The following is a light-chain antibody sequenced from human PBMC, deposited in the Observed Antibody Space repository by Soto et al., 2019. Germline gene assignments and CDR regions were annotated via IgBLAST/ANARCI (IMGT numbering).Light chain of an antibody. CDR1: SSNIGSNT. Sequence: QSVLTQPPSASGTPWQRVTISCSRSSSNIGSNTVNWYQQLPGTAPKLLIYSNNPRPSGVPDRFSGSKSGTSASLAISGLQSEDEADYYCAAWDDSLNANYVFGTGTKVTVL. CDR3: AAWDDSLNANYV. V-gene: IGLV1-44*01. CDR2: SNN. J-gene: IGLJ1*01.